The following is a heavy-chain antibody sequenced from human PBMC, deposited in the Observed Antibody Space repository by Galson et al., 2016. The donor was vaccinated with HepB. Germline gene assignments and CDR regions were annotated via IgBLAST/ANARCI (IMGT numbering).Heavy chain of an antibody. D-gene: IGHD2-21*02. Sequence: LSLTCTVSGVSIRSLSYYWGWIRQPAGKGLAWIGRIYTNGGPNYNPSLKSRVTISIDSSENQFFLNLTSVTAADTAVYYCARTTISAHPYFDYWGQGTLVSVSS. V-gene: IGHV4-61*02. CDR3: ARTTISAHPYFDY. CDR2: IYTNGGP. J-gene: IGHJ4*02. CDR1: GVSIRSLSYY.